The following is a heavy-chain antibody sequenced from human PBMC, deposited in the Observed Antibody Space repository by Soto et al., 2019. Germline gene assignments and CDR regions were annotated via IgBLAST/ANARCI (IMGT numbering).Heavy chain of an antibody. V-gene: IGHV3-48*02. D-gene: IGHD1-1*01. CDR1: GFTFSNYS. J-gene: IGHJ3*02. CDR2: ISNNSSVK. Sequence: SLRLSCAVSGFTFSNYSINWVRQAPGKGLEWLSYISNNSSVKYYADSVKGRFTISRDNAKNSLYLQMNSLRDDDTAVYYCARDRVDHNSVWDPFDIWGPGTMVTVSS. CDR3: ARDRVDHNSVWDPFDI.